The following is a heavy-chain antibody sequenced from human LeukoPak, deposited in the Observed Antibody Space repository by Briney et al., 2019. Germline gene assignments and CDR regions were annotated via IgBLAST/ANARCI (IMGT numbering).Heavy chain of an antibody. V-gene: IGHV3-23*01. D-gene: IGHD2-2*01. CDR1: GFTFSSYA. CDR3: AGLLVVPAAISDY. J-gene: IGHJ4*02. Sequence: QPGGSLRLSCAASGFTFSSYAMSWVRQAPGKGLEWVSAISGSGSTIYYADSVKGRFTISRDNAKNSLYLQMNSLRAEDTAVYYCAGLLVVPAAISDYWGQGTLVTVSS. CDR2: ISGSGSTI.